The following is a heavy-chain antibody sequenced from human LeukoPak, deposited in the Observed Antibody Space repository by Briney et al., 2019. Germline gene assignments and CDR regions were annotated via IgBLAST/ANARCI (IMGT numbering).Heavy chain of an antibody. CDR1: GGSFSGYY. D-gene: IGHD4-11*01. V-gene: IGHV4-34*01. CDR2: IDDSGII. J-gene: IGHJ4*02. Sequence: SETLSLTCAVYGGSFSGYYWSWIRQPPGKGLEWIGEIDDSGIINYSPSLKSRVTMSVDTSKNHFSLKLSSVSAADTAVYYCATRGYYSNNFEHWGQGTLVTVSS. CDR3: ATRGYYSNNFEH.